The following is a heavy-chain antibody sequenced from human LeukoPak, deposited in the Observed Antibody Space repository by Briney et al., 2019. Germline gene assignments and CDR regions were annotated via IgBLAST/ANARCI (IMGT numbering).Heavy chain of an antibody. CDR1: GFPFSNAW. CDR2: NKKKSDGGTI. J-gene: IGHJ4*02. CDR3: TAGYGRTDFDY. Sequence: PGGSLRLSCAASGFPFSNAWMSWVRQAQGKGLEGVGRNKKKSDGGTIDYAAPVKGRFTISRDDSKNMLYLQMSSLKTEDTGVYYCTAGYGRTDFDYWGQGTLVTVSS. V-gene: IGHV3-15*01. D-gene: IGHD5-18*01.